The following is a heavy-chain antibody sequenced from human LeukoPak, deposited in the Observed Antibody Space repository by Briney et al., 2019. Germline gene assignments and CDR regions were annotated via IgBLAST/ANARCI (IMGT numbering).Heavy chain of an antibody. CDR3: AKDCGDYEGSNWFDP. J-gene: IGHJ5*02. Sequence: GGSLRLSCAASGFTVSSNYMSWVRQAPGKGLEWVSVIYSGGSTYYADSVKGRFTISRDNSKNTLYLQMNSLRAEDTAVYYCAKDCGDYEGSNWFDPWGQGTLVTVSS. D-gene: IGHD4-17*01. CDR1: GFTVSSNY. V-gene: IGHV3-53*01. CDR2: IYSGGST.